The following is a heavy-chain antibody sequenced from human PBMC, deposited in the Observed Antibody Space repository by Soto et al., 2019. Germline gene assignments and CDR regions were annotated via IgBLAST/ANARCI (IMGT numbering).Heavy chain of an antibody. V-gene: IGHV3-48*02. Sequence: EVQLVESGGGLVQPGGSLRLSCAASGFTFSSYSMNWVRQAPGKGLEWVSYISSSSSTIYYADSVKGRFTISRDNAKNSLYLQMNSRRDEDTAVYYCARDLISRGYCGMDVLGRGTTVTVSS. CDR1: GFTFSSYS. CDR2: ISSSSSTI. CDR3: ARDLISRGYCGMDV. J-gene: IGHJ6*02. D-gene: IGHD1-1*01.